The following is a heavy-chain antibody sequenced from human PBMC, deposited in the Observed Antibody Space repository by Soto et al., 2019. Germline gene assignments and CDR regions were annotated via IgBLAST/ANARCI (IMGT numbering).Heavy chain of an antibody. CDR2: ISDDGSNK. D-gene: IGHD3-3*01. J-gene: IGHJ6*02. Sequence: PGGSLRLPCAASGFTFSNYGMHWVRQAPGKGLEWVAFISDDGSNKYYADSMKGRFTMSRDNSKRTLYLQMSSLRVEDTAVYYCTKRRNVLRFLEWSSGMEVWGQGTTVTVSS. CDR3: TKRRNVLRFLEWSSGMEV. CDR1: GFTFSNYG. V-gene: IGHV3-30*18.